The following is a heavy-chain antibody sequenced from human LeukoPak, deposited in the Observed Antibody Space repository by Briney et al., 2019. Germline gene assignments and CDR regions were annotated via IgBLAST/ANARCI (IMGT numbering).Heavy chain of an antibody. CDR3: ARGLTRFDA. Sequence: GGSLRLSCAASGFIFSKDEMNWVRQSPGKGLEWVAYISSNGNGIYYAVSVKGRFTISRDNTKNSLDLQMNSLRVDDTAIYYCARGLTRFDAWGQGILVTVSS. V-gene: IGHV3-48*03. CDR2: ISSNGNGI. J-gene: IGHJ5*02. CDR1: GFIFSKDE. D-gene: IGHD3-10*01.